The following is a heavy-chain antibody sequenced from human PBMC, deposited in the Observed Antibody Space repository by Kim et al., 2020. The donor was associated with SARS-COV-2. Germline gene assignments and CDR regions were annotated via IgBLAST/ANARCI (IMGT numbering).Heavy chain of an antibody. CDR2: INPNSGGT. CDR1: GYTFTGYY. CDR3: ARASGYSSGWDDY. D-gene: IGHD6-19*01. Sequence: ASVKVSCKASGYTFTGYYMHWVRQAPGQGLEWMGRINPNSGGTNYAQKFQDRVTMTRDTSISTAYMELSRLRSDDTAVYYCARASGYSSGWDDYWGQGTLVTVSS. J-gene: IGHJ4*02. V-gene: IGHV1-2*06.